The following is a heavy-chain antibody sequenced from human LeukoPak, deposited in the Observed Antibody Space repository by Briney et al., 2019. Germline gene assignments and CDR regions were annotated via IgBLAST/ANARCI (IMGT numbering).Heavy chain of an antibody. CDR3: ARGRDWLRWFDP. Sequence: ASVKVSCKASGYTFTSYDINWVRQATGQGLEWLGWMNPNSGNTGYAQKFQGRVTITRNTSITTAYMELSSLTSEDKAVYYCARGRDWLRWFDPWGQGTLVTVSS. V-gene: IGHV1-8*03. CDR1: GYTFTSYD. D-gene: IGHD3/OR15-3a*01. J-gene: IGHJ5*02. CDR2: MNPNSGNT.